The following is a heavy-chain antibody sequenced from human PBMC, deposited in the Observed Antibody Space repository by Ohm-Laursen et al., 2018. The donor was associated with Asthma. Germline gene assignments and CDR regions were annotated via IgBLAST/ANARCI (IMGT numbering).Heavy chain of an antibody. Sequence: GSLRLSCSASGFTITNYWMHWVRQAPGKGLVWVSRINGDGGIKSYAASVKGRFTISRDDAKNTAYLQMNSLRVDDTAVYYCAYEFGGSGDYWGQGTLVTVSS. CDR2: INGDGGIK. D-gene: IGHD3-10*01. CDR1: GFTITNYW. CDR3: AYEFGGSGDY. V-gene: IGHV3-74*01. J-gene: IGHJ4*02.